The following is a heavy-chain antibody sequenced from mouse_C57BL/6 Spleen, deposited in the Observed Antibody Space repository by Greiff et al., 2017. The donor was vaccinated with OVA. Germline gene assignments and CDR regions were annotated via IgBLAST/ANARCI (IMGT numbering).Heavy chain of an antibody. Sequence: QVQLQQPGAELVKPGASVKLSCKASGYTFTSYWMHWVKQRPGQGLEWIGMIHPNSGSTNYNEKFKSKATLTVDKSSSTAYMQLSSLTSEDSAVYYCARGTTVVAYYAMGYWGQRPSVTVSS. V-gene: IGHV1-64*01. D-gene: IGHD1-1*01. CDR2: IHPNSGST. J-gene: IGHJ4*01. CDR3: ARGTTVVAYYAMGY. CDR1: GYTFTSYW.